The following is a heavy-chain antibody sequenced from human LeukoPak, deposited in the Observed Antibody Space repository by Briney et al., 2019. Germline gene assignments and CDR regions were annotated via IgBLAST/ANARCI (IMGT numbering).Heavy chain of an antibody. CDR2: INPSGGST. D-gene: IGHD2-15*01. Sequence: GASVKVSCKASGYTLTSYYMHWVRQAPGQGLEWMGIINPSGGSTSYAQKFQGRVTMTRNTSTSTVYMELSSLRSEDTAVYYCARTGSGGSYWFDPWGQGTLVTVSS. V-gene: IGHV1-46*01. J-gene: IGHJ5*02. CDR1: GYTLTSYY. CDR3: ARTGSGGSYWFDP.